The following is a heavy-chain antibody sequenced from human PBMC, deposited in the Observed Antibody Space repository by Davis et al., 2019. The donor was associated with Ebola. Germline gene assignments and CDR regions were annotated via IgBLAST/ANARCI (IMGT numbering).Heavy chain of an antibody. D-gene: IGHD2-8*01. V-gene: IGHV4-59*01. Sequence: SETLSLTCTVSGGSTTTYLWSWIRWQPGKRLEWIGYIYYSGSTNYNPSLKSRVTISVDTSKNQFSLKLSSVTAADTAVYYCAGMRVCAEQGLDYWGQGTLVSVAS. CDR3: AGMRVCAEQGLDY. CDR1: GGSTTTYL. CDR2: IYYSGST. J-gene: IGHJ4*01.